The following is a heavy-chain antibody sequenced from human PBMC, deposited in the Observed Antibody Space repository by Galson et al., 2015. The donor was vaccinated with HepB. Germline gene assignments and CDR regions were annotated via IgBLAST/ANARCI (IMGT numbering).Heavy chain of an antibody. V-gene: IGHV3-49*03. CDR1: GFTFGDYT. D-gene: IGHD6-13*01. Sequence: SLRLSCATSGFTFGDYTMSWFRQAPGKGLEWVGFIRSKAYGGTTEYAASVKGRFTISRDDYKSIAYLQMNTLKTEDTAVYYCTRDRSGSWSENYFNPWGQGTLVTVSS. CDR2: IRSKAYGGTT. J-gene: IGHJ5*02. CDR3: TRDRSGSWSENYFNP.